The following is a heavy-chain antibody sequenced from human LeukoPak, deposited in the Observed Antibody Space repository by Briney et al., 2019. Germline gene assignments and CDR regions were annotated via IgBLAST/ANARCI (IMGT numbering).Heavy chain of an antibody. Sequence: GGSLRLSCAASGFTVSSNYMSWVRQAPGKGLEWVSVIYGGGSTYYADSVKGRFTISRDNSKNTLYLQMNSLRAEDTAVYYCASAYYGSGSYYKIFDYWGQGTLVTVSS. J-gene: IGHJ4*02. D-gene: IGHD3-10*01. V-gene: IGHV3-53*01. CDR2: IYGGGST. CDR1: GFTVSSNY. CDR3: ASAYYGSGSYYKIFDY.